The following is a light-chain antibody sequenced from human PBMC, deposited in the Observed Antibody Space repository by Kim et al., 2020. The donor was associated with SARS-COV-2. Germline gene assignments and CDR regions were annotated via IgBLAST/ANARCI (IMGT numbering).Light chain of an antibody. CDR3: QSADSSGTYHV. CDR1: ALPNQY. Sequence: PGQTATITCSGDALPNQYSYWYQQKPGQAPVLVIFKDSERASGIPERFSASTSGTTVTLTISGAQAEDEADYYCQSADSSGTYHVFGTGTKVTVL. J-gene: IGLJ1*01. V-gene: IGLV3-25*03. CDR2: KDS.